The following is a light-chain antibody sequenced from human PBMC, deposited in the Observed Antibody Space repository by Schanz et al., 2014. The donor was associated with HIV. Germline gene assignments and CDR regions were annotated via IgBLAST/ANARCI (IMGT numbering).Light chain of an antibody. CDR3: QQATSFPLT. J-gene: IGKJ4*01. CDR1: QSVSSSY. Sequence: EIVLTQSPGTLSLSPGERATLSCRASQSVSSSYLAWYQQKPGQAPRLLIYGASSRATGIPDRFSGSGSGTDFTLTISSLQPEDFATYYCQQATSFPLTFGGGTKVEIK. CDR2: GAS. V-gene: IGKV3-20*01.